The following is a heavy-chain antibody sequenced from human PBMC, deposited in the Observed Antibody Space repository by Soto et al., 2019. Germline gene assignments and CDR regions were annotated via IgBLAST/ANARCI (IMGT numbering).Heavy chain of an antibody. CDR2: INHSGFT. D-gene: IGHD6-13*01. V-gene: IGHV4-34*01. CDR1: GGSFSGYY. Sequence: QVQLQQWGAGLLQPSETLSLTCGVYGGSFSGYYWSWIRQSPGKGLEWIGEINHSGFTNYNPSLKSRVTISADTSKNHFSLNLTSVTAADTAVYYCASFPFSTSSWSNPRYFDSWGQGTLVTVSS. CDR3: ASFPFSTSSWSNPRYFDS. J-gene: IGHJ4*02.